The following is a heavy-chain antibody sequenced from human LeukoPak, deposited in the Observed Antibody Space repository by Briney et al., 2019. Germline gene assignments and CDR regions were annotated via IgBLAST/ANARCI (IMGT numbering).Heavy chain of an antibody. CDR3: ARGPYYDSSGYFDY. D-gene: IGHD3-22*01. Sequence: GGSLRLSCAASGFTFSSYGMHWVRQAPGKGLEWVAFIRYDGGKKYYADSVKGRFTISRDNAKNSLYLQMNSLRAEDTAVYYCARGPYYDSSGYFDYWGQGTLVTVSS. V-gene: IGHV3-30*02. CDR2: IRYDGGKK. CDR1: GFTFSSYG. J-gene: IGHJ4*02.